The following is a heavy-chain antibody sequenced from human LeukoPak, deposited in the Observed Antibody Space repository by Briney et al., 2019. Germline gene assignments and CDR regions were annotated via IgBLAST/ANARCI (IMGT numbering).Heavy chain of an antibody. J-gene: IGHJ5*02. CDR3: ARGYDFWSGYYSNNWFDP. D-gene: IGHD3-3*01. Sequence: ASVKVSCKASGYTFTSYDINWLRQATGQGLEWMGWMNPNSGNTGYAQKFQGRVTMTRNTSISTAYMELSSLRSEDTAVYYCARGYDFWSGYYSNNWFDPWGQGTLVTVSS. CDR2: MNPNSGNT. CDR1: GYTFTSYD. V-gene: IGHV1-8*01.